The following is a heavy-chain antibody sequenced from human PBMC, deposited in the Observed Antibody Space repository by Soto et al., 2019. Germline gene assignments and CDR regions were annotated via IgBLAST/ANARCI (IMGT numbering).Heavy chain of an antibody. CDR1: GDSISNAAYY. D-gene: IGHD5-12*01. J-gene: IGHJ4*02. CDR2: IHNSGST. V-gene: IGHV4-39*01. Sequence: SETLSLTCTVSGDSISNAAYYWGWIRQPPGEGLEWIGSIHNSGSTYFNPSLKSRVTISVDTSKNQFSLKLTSVTAADTAIYYCARRIVSTETFDYWGQGTLVTVSS. CDR3: ARRIVSTETFDY.